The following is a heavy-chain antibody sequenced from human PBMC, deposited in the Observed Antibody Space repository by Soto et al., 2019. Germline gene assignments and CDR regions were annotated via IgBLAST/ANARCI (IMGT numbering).Heavy chain of an antibody. V-gene: IGHV3-43*01. CDR3: AKDRIATADTYYFYGLDV. Sequence: GGSLRLSCAASGFTFDDYTMHWVRQAPGKGLEWISLISWNGGGTYYADSVKGRFTISRDNNKNSLYLQMNSLSTEDTALYYCAKDRIATADTYYFYGLDVWGQGTTVTVSS. CDR1: GFTFDDYT. D-gene: IGHD6-13*01. CDR2: ISWNGGGT. J-gene: IGHJ6*02.